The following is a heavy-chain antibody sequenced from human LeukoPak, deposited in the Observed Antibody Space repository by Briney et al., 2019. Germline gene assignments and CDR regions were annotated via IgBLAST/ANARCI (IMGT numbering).Heavy chain of an antibody. CDR1: GFSFSSSA. J-gene: IGHJ4*02. D-gene: IGHD3-22*01. CDR2: ISSNGGSA. V-gene: IGHV3-23*01. CDR3: VKAAPYYPDY. Sequence: GGSLRLSCAASGFSFSSSAMGWVRQAPGKGLEGVSSISSNGGSAYYAESVKGRFTISRDNSKNTVYLQMNSLRAEDTAVYFCVKAAPYYPDYWGQGTLVTVSS.